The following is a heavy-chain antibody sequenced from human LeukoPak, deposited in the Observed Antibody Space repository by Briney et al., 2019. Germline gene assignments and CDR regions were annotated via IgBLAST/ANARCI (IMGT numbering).Heavy chain of an antibody. Sequence: LGGSLRLSCVASGFTFSSYAMHWVRQAPGKGLEWVAVMSHDGSNKYYGDSVKGRFTISRDNSKNTLYLQMNSLRAEDTAVYYCAKLDSSGWSRPFDYWGQGALVTVSS. V-gene: IGHV3-30*18. D-gene: IGHD6-19*01. CDR3: AKLDSSGWSRPFDY. CDR2: MSHDGSNK. CDR1: GFTFSSYA. J-gene: IGHJ4*02.